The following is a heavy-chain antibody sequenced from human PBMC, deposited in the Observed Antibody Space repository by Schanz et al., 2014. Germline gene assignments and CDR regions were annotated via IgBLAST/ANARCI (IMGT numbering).Heavy chain of an antibody. CDR1: GYSFTPFP. CDR2: ISTSNGNT. D-gene: IGHD3-10*01. Sequence: QVQLVQSGAEVKGPGASVKVSCKASGYSFTPFPIHWVRQAPGQRLEWMGWISTSNGNTNYIQKLQGRVTMTTDTSTSTAYMELRSLRSDDTAVYYCARAKRFGDMDVWGQGTTVTVSS. CDR3: ARAKRFGDMDV. J-gene: IGHJ6*02. V-gene: IGHV1-3*04.